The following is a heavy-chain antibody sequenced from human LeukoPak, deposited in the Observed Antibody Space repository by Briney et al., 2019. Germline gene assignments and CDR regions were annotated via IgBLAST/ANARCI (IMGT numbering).Heavy chain of an antibody. CDR3: ARDPLGLSGSYYRGEH. CDR2: TFLSGST. D-gene: IGHD3-10*01. V-gene: IGHV4-39*07. Sequence: SETLSLTCTVSGGSISSSSYYWVWIRQPPGKGLEGFGSTFLSGSTYYNPSLKSRVTISVDTSKNQVSLKLTSVTAADTAVYYCARDPLGLSGSYYRGEHWGQGTLVTVSS. J-gene: IGHJ1*01. CDR1: GGSISSSSYY.